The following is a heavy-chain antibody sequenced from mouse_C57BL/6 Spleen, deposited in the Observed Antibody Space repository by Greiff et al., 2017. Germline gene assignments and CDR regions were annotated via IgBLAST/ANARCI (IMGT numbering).Heavy chain of an antibody. D-gene: IGHD2-1*01. CDR2: INPGDGDT. Sequence: VQLQQSGAELVKPGASVKISCKASGYTFSSYWMHWVKQRPGQGLEWIGQINPGDGDTNYNEKFKGKATLTVDKSSSTAYMQLSSLTSEDSAVYCCARGGNYYFDYWGQGTTLTVAS. V-gene: IGHV1-80*01. J-gene: IGHJ2*01. CDR3: ARGGNYYFDY. CDR1: GYTFSSYW.